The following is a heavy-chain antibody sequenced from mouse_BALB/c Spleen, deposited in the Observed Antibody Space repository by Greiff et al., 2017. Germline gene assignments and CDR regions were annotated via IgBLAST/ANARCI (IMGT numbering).Heavy chain of an antibody. CDR1: GYTFTDYN. CDR2: IYPYNGGT. J-gene: IGHJ3*01. Sequence: EVKLQESGPELVKPGASVKISCKASGYTFTDYNMHWVKQSHGKSLEWIGYIYPYNGGTGYNQKFKSKATLTVDNSSSTAYMELRSLTSEDSAVYYCARGGPYYRYDGWFAYWGQGTLVTVSA. D-gene: IGHD2-14*01. V-gene: IGHV1S29*02. CDR3: ARGGPYYRYDGWFAY.